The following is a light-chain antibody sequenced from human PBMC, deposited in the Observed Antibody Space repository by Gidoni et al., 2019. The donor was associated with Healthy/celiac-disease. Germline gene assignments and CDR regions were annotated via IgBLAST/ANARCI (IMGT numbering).Light chain of an antibody. Sequence: DIQMTQSPSSLSASVGDRVTITCQASQDISNYLNWYQQKPGKAPKLLIYDASNLETGVPSRFSGSGSGTDFTFTISSLQPEDIATYYCQQYDNLPRGFGTFGPGTKVDIK. V-gene: IGKV1-33*01. CDR1: QDISNY. J-gene: IGKJ3*01. CDR3: QQYDNLPRGFGT. CDR2: DAS.